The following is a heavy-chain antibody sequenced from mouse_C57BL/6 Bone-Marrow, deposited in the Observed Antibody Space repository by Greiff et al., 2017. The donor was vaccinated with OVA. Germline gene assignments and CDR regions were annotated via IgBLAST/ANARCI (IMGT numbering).Heavy chain of an antibody. J-gene: IGHJ2*01. CDR2: IDPEDGET. D-gene: IGHD2-4*01. CDR3: ARPSYYEYDGDYMDE. CDR1: GFNIKDYY. Sequence: VQLKESGAELVKPGASVKLSCTASGFNIKDYYMHWVKQRTEQGLEWIGRIDPEDGETKYAPNFQGKATITADTSSNTAYLQLSRLTSESTAVFYCARPSYYEYDGDYMDEGGKGTTLTGAS. V-gene: IGHV14-2*01.